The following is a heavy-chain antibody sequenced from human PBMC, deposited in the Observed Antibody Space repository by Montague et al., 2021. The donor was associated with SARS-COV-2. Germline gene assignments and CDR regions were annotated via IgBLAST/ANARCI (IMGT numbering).Heavy chain of an antibody. J-gene: IGHJ4*02. CDR3: ARPLFGGSYLSLFDY. CDR1: GGSISSGSYY. Sequence: SETLSLTCTVAGGSISSGSYYWGWFRQPPGKGLEWIGNIHSSGTTYYKSRVTISVDTSKNQFSLKMTSVTAADTAVYYCARPLFGGSYLSLFDYWGQGTLVTVSS. V-gene: IGHV4-39*01. CDR2: IHSSGTT. D-gene: IGHD1-26*01.